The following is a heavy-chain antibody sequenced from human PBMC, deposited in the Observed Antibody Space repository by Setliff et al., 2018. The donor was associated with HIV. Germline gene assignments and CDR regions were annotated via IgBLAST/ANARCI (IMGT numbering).Heavy chain of an antibody. J-gene: IGHJ4*02. CDR1: GDSISGSYY. D-gene: IGHD3-22*01. V-gene: IGHV4-38-2*01. CDR3: ARWPPHRSSDYDQEYYFDY. Sequence: PSETLSLTCAVSGDSISGSYYWAWIRQPPGKGLEWIANIYPSGNIYPNGGTNYNPSLESRVTISVHTSKNQFSLKLSSVTAADTAVYYCARWPPHRSSDYDQEYYFDYWGQGTLVTVSS. CDR2: IYPSGNIYPNGGT.